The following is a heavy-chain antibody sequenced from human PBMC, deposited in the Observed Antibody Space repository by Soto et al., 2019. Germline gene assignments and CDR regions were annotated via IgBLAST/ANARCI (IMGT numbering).Heavy chain of an antibody. V-gene: IGHV3-30*04. J-gene: IGHJ4*02. CDR1: GFTFSSYA. CDR2: ISYDSSKK. CDR3: ARDGD. Sequence: QIHLVESGGGVVQPGGSLRLACEVSGFTFSSYAINWVRQAPGKGLEWVAVISYDSSKKYYADSVKGRFTISRDNSKSTLYLQMSNVRPDDTGTYLCARDGDWGQGALVTVSS.